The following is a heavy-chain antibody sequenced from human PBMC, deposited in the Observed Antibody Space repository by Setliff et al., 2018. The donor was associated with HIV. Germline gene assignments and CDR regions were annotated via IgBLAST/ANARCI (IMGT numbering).Heavy chain of an antibody. V-gene: IGHV3-20*04. CDR3: LRGGSFGDIPNC. Sequence: GGSLRLSCAASGFTFDNYGMTWVRQAPGKGLEWVSGINWNGGSTGYADSVKGRFTISRDNAKNSLHLQMNSLRAGDTAVYYCLRGGSFGDIPNCWGQGTLVTVSS. CDR1: GFTFDNYG. D-gene: IGHD4-17*01. J-gene: IGHJ4*02. CDR2: INWNGGST.